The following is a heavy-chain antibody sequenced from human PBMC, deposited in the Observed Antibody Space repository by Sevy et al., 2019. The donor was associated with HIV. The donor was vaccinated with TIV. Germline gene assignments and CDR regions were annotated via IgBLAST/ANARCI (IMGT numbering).Heavy chain of an antibody. CDR1: GFTFSSYA. V-gene: IGHV3-30-3*01. Sequence: GGSLRLSCAASGFTFSSYAMHWVRQAPGKGLEWVAVISYDGSNKYYADSVKGRFTISRDNSKNTLYLQMNSLRAEDTAVYYCARGAGDGYTEDAFDIWGQGTMVTVSS. J-gene: IGHJ3*02. D-gene: IGHD5-12*01. CDR2: ISYDGSNK. CDR3: ARGAGDGYTEDAFDI.